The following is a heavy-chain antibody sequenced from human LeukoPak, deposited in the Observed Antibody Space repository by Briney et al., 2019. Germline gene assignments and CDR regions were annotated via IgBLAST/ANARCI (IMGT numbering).Heavy chain of an antibody. D-gene: IGHD2-15*01. CDR3: AQEEGRGSLYYFDY. V-gene: IGHV1-3*02. CDR2: SNAGNGNT. CDR1: GYTFTSYA. J-gene: IGHJ4*02. Sequence: GASVKVSCKASGYTFTSYAVHWVRQAPGQRLEWMGWSNAGNGNTKYSQEFQGRVTITRDTSASTAYMELSSLRSEDMAVYYCAQEEGRGSLYYFDYWGQGTLVTVSS.